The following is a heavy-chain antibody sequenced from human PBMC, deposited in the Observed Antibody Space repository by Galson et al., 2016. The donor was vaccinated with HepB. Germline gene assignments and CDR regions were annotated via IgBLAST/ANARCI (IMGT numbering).Heavy chain of an antibody. D-gene: IGHD3-22*01. Sequence: SETLSLTCAVSGGSISSSNWWSWVRQLPGKGLEWIGEIYHSGSTNYNPSLKSRVTISVDKSKNQFPLKLSSVTAADTAVYYCARESVITPYNWFDPWGQGTLVTVSS. CDR3: ARESVITPYNWFDP. V-gene: IGHV4-4*02. CDR1: GGSISSSNW. J-gene: IGHJ5*02. CDR2: IYHSGST.